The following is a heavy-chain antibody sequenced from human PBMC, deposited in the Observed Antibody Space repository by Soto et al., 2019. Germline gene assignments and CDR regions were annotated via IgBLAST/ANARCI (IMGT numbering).Heavy chain of an antibody. V-gene: IGHV3-23*04. CDR1: GFTFSSYA. Sequence: EVQLVESGGGLVQPGGSLRLSCAASGFTFSSYAMSWVRQAPGKGLEWVSAISGSGGSTYYADSGKGRFTISRDNSKNALYLQMNSLRAEDTAVYYCAKEGQGDSYYDFWSGYYTYYGMDVWGQGTTVTVSS. CDR3: AKEGQGDSYYDFWSGYYTYYGMDV. J-gene: IGHJ6*02. D-gene: IGHD3-3*01. CDR2: ISGSGGST.